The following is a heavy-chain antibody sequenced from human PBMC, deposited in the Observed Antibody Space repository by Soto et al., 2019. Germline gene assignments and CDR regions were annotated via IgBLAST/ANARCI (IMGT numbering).Heavy chain of an antibody. CDR3: AREMGACSDSSCYPGPYDS. CDR1: GFTFTSYS. V-gene: IGHV3-48*02. CDR2: ITSKSTTI. Sequence: GGSLRLSCAASGFTFTSYSLNWVRQAPGPGLEWVSYITSKSTTIKYADSVKGRFTVSRDNAKNSLYLQLNSLRDEDTAVYYCAREMGACSDSSCYPGPYDSWGQGTLVTVSS. D-gene: IGHD3-16*01. J-gene: IGHJ5*02.